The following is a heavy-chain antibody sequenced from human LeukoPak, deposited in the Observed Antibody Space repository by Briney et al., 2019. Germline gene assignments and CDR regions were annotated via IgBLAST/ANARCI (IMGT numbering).Heavy chain of an antibody. CDR1: GGTFSSYA. Sequence: SSVKVSCKASGGTFSSYAISWVRQAPGQGLEWMGGIIPIFGTANYAQKSQGRVTITADESTSTAYMELSSLRSEDTAVYYCARARYYYDSSGYYYHDAFDIWGQGTMVTVSS. CDR2: IIPIFGTA. V-gene: IGHV1-69*01. J-gene: IGHJ3*02. D-gene: IGHD3-22*01. CDR3: ARARYYYDSSGYYYHDAFDI.